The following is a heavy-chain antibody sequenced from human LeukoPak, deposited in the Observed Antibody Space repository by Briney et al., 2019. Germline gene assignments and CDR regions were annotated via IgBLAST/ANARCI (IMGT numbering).Heavy chain of an antibody. D-gene: IGHD3-10*01. Sequence: SAALSLTCTVSGGSISRYYWSWIRRPPGKGLEWIGYIDDSGNTNYNPSLKSQVTISVDKSNNQFSLKLSFVTAADTAMYYCARSDYHNSGSHTVFDAFDIWGQGTRVTVSS. CDR2: IDDSGNT. CDR3: ARSDYHNSGSHTVFDAFDI. V-gene: IGHV4-59*01. CDR1: GGSISRYY. J-gene: IGHJ3*02.